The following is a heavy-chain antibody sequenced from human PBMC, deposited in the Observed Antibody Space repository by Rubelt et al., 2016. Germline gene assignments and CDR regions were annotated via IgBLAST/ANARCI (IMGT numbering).Heavy chain of an antibody. CDR2: VYFSGNP. D-gene: IGHD3-10*01. J-gene: IGHJ4*02. CDR3: ARSRDEGSDYYYVY. CDR1: GGSISTRNYY. V-gene: IGHV4-39*07. Sequence: QLQLQESGPGLVKPSETLSLTCTVSGGSISTRNYYWGWIRQPPGKGLEWIESVYFSGNPSYNPSLKSRLTISVDTSKNQFSRNRKLVTAADTAVCYCARSRDEGSDYYYVYWGQGTLVTVSS.